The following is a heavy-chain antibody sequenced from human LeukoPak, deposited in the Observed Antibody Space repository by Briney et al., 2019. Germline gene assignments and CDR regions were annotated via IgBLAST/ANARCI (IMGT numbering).Heavy chain of an antibody. Sequence: GASVKVSCKASGYTFTSYDINWVRQATGQGLEWMGWMNPSSGNTGYAQKFQGRVTITRNTSISTAYMELSSLRSEDTAVYYCARVGVGSYNFDYWGQGTLVTVSS. D-gene: IGHD3-3*01. V-gene: IGHV1-8*03. CDR2: MNPSSGNT. CDR3: ARVGVGSYNFDY. J-gene: IGHJ4*02. CDR1: GYTFTSYD.